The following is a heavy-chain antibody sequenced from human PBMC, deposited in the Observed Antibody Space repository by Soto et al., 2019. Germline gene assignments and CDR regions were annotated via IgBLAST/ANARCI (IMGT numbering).Heavy chain of an antibody. CDR1: GFTFSGSA. CDR3: TRPLVAAWSGEYNWFDP. J-gene: IGHJ5*02. V-gene: IGHV3-73*01. D-gene: IGHD2-15*01. Sequence: GGSLRLSCAASGFTFSGSAMHWVRQASGKGLEWVGRIRSKANSYATAYAASVKGRFTISRDDSKNTAYLQMNSLKTEDTAVYYCTRPLVAAWSGEYNWFDPWGQGTLVTVSS. CDR2: IRSKANSYAT.